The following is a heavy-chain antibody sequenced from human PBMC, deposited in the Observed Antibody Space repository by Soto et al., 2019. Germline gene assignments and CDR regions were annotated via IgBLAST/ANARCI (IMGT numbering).Heavy chain of an antibody. J-gene: IGHJ3*02. Sequence: SVNVSCKASGGTFSSYAISWVRQAPGQGLEWMGGIIPIFGTANYAQKFQGRVTITADESTSTAYMELSSLRSEDTAVYYCARQNTYYYDSSGPFVSAFDIWGQGTMVTVSS. V-gene: IGHV1-69*13. CDR3: ARQNTYYYDSSGPFVSAFDI. CDR1: GGTFSSYA. D-gene: IGHD3-22*01. CDR2: IIPIFGTA.